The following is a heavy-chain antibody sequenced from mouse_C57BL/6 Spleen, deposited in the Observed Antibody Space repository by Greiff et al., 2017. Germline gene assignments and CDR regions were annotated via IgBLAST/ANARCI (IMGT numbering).Heavy chain of an antibody. J-gene: IGHJ3*01. CDR2: IDPENGDT. CDR3: TTTPYYYGSSPAWFAY. V-gene: IGHV14-4*01. D-gene: IGHD1-1*01. Sequence: VQLQQSGAELVRPGASVKLSCTASGFNIKDDYMHWVKQRPEQGLEWIGWIDPENGDTEYASKFQGKATITADTSSNTAYLQLSSLTSEDTAVYYCTTTPYYYGSSPAWFAYWGQGTLVTVSA. CDR1: GFNIKDDY.